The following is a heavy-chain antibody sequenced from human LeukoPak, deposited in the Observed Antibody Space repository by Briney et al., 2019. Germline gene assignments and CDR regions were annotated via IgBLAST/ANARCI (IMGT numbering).Heavy chain of an antibody. CDR1: GYTFTSYY. V-gene: IGHV1-46*01. CDR2: INPSGGST. CDR3: ARVTFIGIVVVPAALDV. Sequence: GASVKVSCKASGYTFTSYYMHWVRQAPGQGLEWMGIINPSGGSTNYAQKLQGRVTMTTDTSTSTAYMELRSLRSDDTAVYYCARVTFIGIVVVPAALDVWGKGTTVTVSS. J-gene: IGHJ6*04. D-gene: IGHD2-2*01.